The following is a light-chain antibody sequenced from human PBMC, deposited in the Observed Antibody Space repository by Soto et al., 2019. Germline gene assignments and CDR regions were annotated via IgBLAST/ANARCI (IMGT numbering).Light chain of an antibody. CDR2: SAS. J-gene: IGKJ5*01. CDR1: QSVSSSY. V-gene: IGKV3-20*01. Sequence: DIVLTQSPGTLSLSPGERATLSCGASQSVSSSYLAWYQQKPGQAPRLLIYSASSRATGIPDRFSGSGSGTDFTLTISRLEPEDFAVYYCQQYGSSSITFGQGTRLEIK. CDR3: QQYGSSSIT.